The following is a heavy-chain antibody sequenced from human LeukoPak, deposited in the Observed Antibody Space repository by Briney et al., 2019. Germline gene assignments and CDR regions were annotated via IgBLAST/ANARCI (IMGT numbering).Heavy chain of an antibody. D-gene: IGHD2-15*01. CDR2: IYSGGST. Sequence: PGGSLRLSCADSGFTVSSNYMRWVRQAPGKGLEWVSVIYSGGSTHYADSVKGRFTISRDNSKNTLYLQMNSLRAEDTAVYYCAKRPKVAATGSGYFDYWGQGTLVTVSS. CDR3: AKRPKVAATGSGYFDY. CDR1: GFTVSSNY. J-gene: IGHJ4*02. V-gene: IGHV3-66*04.